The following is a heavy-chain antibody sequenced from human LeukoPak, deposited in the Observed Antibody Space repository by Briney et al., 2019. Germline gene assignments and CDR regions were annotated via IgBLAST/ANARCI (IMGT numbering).Heavy chain of an antibody. CDR2: IYPGDSDT. CDR1: GYSFTSYW. D-gene: IGHD2-2*01. CDR3: ARHSRRGYCSSTSCYALDY. Sequence: GESLKISCKGSGYSFTSYWIGWVRQMPGKGLEWMGIIYPGDSDTRYSPSFQGQVTISADKSISTAYLQWSSLKASDTAMYYCARHSRRGYCSSTSCYALDYWGQGTLVTVSS. V-gene: IGHV5-51*01. J-gene: IGHJ4*02.